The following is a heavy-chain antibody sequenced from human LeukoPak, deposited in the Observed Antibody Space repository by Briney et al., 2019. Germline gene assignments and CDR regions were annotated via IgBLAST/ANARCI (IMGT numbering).Heavy chain of an antibody. V-gene: IGHV3-23*01. CDR2: ISGSGGGT. J-gene: IGHJ3*02. CDR1: GFTFSSYA. D-gene: IGHD3-22*01. CDR3: AKDSKAYYYDSSGTPDI. Sequence: TGGSLRLSCAASGFTFSSYAMSWVRQAPGKGLEWVSAISGSGGGTYYADSVKGRFTISRDNSKNTLYLQMNSLRAEDTAVYYCAKDSKAYYYDSSGTPDIWGQGTMVTVSS.